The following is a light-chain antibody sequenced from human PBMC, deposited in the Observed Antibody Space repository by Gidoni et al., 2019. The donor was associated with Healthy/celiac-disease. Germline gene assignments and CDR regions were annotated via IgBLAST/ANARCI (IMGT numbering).Light chain of an antibody. CDR2: GAS. CDR3: QQYGSSPWT. V-gene: IGKV3-20*01. J-gene: IGKJ1*01. CDR1: QSVSSSY. Sequence: VLTQSPGTLSLSPGERATLSCRASQSVSSSYLAWYQQKPGQAPRLLIYGASSRATGIPDRFSGSGSGTDFTLTISRLEPEDFAVYYCQQYGSSPWTFXQXTKVEIK.